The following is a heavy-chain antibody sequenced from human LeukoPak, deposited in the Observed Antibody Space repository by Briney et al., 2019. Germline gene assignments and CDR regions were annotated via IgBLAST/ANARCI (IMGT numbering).Heavy chain of an antibody. CDR2: IYSGGST. V-gene: IGHV3-53*01. Sequence: GGSLRLSCAASGFTVSSNYMSWVRQAPGKGLEWVSVIYSGGSTYYADSVKGRFTISRDNSKNMLYLEVISLTADDTAVYYCAKDDAWLRFGEWSQGTLVTVSS. D-gene: IGHD3-10*01. J-gene: IGHJ4*02. CDR1: GFTVSSNY. CDR3: AKDDAWLRFGE.